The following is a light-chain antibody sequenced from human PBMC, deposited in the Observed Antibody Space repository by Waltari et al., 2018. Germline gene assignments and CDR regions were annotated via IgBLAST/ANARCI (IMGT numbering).Light chain of an antibody. CDR3: QAWDSSTVV. J-gene: IGLJ2*01. V-gene: IGLV3-1*01. CDR2: QDS. CDR1: TFGDKS. Sequence: SYELTQPPSVSVSPGQTASIPCSGDTFGDKSSCWYQQKPGPAPVLVIYQDSKRPSGIPERFSGANSGNTATLTISGTQAMDEADYYCQAWDSSTVVFGGGTKLTVL.